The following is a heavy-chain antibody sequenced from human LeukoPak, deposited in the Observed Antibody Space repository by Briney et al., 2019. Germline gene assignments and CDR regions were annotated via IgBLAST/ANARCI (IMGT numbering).Heavy chain of an antibody. Sequence: PAESLSLTCTVSGGSINSSNYYWGWIRQPPGKGLEWLGSIYFSGYIYQSPSQKSRFSISIDRSKNQFSLKLSSVTAADTALYYCARSIFSGSYSFDLWGQGTLVTVSS. CDR3: ARSIFSGSYSFDL. V-gene: IGHV4-39*07. J-gene: IGHJ4*02. D-gene: IGHD1-26*01. CDR2: IYFSGYI. CDR1: GGSINSSNYY.